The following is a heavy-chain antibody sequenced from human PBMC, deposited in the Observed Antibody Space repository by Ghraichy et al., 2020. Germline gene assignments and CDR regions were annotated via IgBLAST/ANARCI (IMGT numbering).Heavy chain of an antibody. CDR1: GYTFTGYY. V-gene: IGHV1-2*06. CDR2: INPNSGGT. D-gene: IGHD1-26*01. J-gene: IGHJ4*02. CDR3: ARDRVERIDY. Sequence: ASVVSCKASGYTFTGYYMHWVRQAPGQGLEWMGRINPNSGGTNYAQKFQGRVTMTRDTSISTAYMELSRLRSDDTAVYYCARDRVERIDYWGQGTLVTVSS.